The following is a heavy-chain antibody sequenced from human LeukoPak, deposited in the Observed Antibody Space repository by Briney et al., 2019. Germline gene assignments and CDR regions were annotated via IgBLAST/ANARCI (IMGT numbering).Heavy chain of an antibody. CDR3: ASTYSSGYYFDY. D-gene: IGHD6-25*01. CDR2: IRSDGSSK. CDR1: GFTFSSYG. V-gene: IGHV3-30*02. Sequence: GGSLRLSCAASGFTFSSYGMHWVRQAPGKGLEWVAFIRSDGSSKYYAESVKGRFTISRDNSKNTLYLQMNSLRAEDTAVYYCASTYSSGYYFDYWGQGTLVTVSS. J-gene: IGHJ4*02.